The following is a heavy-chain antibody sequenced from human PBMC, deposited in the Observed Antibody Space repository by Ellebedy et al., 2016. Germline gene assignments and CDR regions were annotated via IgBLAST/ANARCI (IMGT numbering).Heavy chain of an antibody. J-gene: IGHJ3*02. CDR1: GFTVSSNS. Sequence: GESLKISXAASGFTVSSNSMSWVRQAPGKGLEYISHIYSGGNTDYADSVKGRFTITRDNYRNILYLQMNSLRAEDTAVYYCATRHYGGFNIWGQGTTVTVS. CDR2: IYSGGNT. D-gene: IGHD4-23*01. CDR3: ATRHYGGFNI. V-gene: IGHV3-53*01.